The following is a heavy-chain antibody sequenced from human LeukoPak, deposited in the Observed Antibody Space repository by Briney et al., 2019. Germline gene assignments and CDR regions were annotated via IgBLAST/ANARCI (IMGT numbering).Heavy chain of an antibody. D-gene: IGHD3-9*01. CDR1: GYTFTGYY. CDR2: INPNSGGT. Sequence: GASVKVSCKASGYTFTGYYMHWVRQAPGQGLEWMGWINPNSGGTNYAQKFQGRVTMTRDTSISTAYMELSRLRSDGTAVYYCAKAADILTGYYIFSHFDYWGQGTLVTVSS. V-gene: IGHV1-2*02. CDR3: AKAADILTGYYIFSHFDY. J-gene: IGHJ4*02.